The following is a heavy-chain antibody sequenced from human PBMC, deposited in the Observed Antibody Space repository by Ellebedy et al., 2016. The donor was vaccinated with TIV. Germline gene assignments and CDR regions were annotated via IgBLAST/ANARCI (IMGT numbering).Heavy chain of an antibody. Sequence: GGSLRLSXAASGFTFSSYAMSWVRQAPGKGLEWVSGIGGSGGSTYYADSVKGRFTISRDNSKNTLYLQMNSLRAEDTAVYYCARALFGGHDYWGQGALVTVSS. CDR3: ARALFGGHDY. D-gene: IGHD4-23*01. CDR2: IGGSGGST. J-gene: IGHJ4*02. V-gene: IGHV3-23*01. CDR1: GFTFSSYA.